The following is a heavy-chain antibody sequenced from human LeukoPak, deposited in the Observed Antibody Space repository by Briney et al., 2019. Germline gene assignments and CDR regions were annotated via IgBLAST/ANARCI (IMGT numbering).Heavy chain of an antibody. J-gene: IGHJ4*02. CDR3: AGDSASTRWSQ. Sequence: SETLSLTCTGSGASIARLYWGWIRQSPGKGLEWVGYVFYSGTTNYNTSLKSGFTISIDKPTNQFSLTLNSVTAAHTAVYYCAGDSASTRWSQWGEGILVTVPS. CDR2: VFYSGTT. CDR1: GASIARLY. D-gene: IGHD2-2*01. V-gene: IGHV4-59*11.